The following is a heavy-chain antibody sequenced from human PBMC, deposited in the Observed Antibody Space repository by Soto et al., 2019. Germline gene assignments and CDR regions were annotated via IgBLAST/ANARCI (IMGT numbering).Heavy chain of an antibody. V-gene: IGHV3-11*06. Sequence: GGSLRLSCAASGFTFSDYYMSWIRQAPGKGLEWVSYISSSSSYTNYADSVKGRFTISRDNAKNSLYLQMNSLRAEDTAVYYCARGQGKSLLVRPHAFDIWGQGTMVT. CDR2: ISSSSSYT. CDR3: ARGQGKSLLVRPHAFDI. D-gene: IGHD3-22*01. CDR1: GFTFSDYY. J-gene: IGHJ3*02.